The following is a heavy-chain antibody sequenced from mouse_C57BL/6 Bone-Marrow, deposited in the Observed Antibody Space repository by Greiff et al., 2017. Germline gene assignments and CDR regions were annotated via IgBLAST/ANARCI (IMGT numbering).Heavy chain of an antibody. CDR2: IYPGDGDT. CDR1: GYAFSSSW. D-gene: IGHD1-1*01. Sequence: VKLQQSGPELVKPGASVKISCKASGYAFSSSWMNWVKQRPGKGLEWIGRIYPGDGDTNYNGKFKGKATLTADKSSSTAYMQLSSLTSEDSAVYFCAGYGSSYYFDYWGQGTTLTVSS. CDR3: AGYGSSYYFDY. J-gene: IGHJ2*01. V-gene: IGHV1-82*01.